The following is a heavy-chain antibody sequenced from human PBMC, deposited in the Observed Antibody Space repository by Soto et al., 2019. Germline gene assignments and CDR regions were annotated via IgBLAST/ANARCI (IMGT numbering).Heavy chain of an antibody. CDR3: ARQYSYGADIWLRNYYYGMDV. J-gene: IGHJ6*02. D-gene: IGHD5-18*01. Sequence: SQQVCWQWSGDTFTDYWIGLVIQLPGKGLEWMGIIYPGDSDTRYSPSFQGQVTISADKSISTAYLQWSSLKASDTAMYYCARQYSYGADIWLRNYYYGMDVWGQGTTVTVSS. CDR1: GDTFTDYW. CDR2: IYPGDSDT. V-gene: IGHV5-51*01.